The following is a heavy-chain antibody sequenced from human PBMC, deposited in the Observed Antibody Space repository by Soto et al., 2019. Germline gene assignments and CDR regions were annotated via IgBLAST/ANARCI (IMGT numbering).Heavy chain of an antibody. CDR2: IIPIFGTA. V-gene: IGHV1-69*13. CDR3: ARSKQQLKNWFDP. Sequence: GASVKVSCKASGGTFSSYAISWVRQAPGQGLEWMGGIIPIFGTANYAQKFQGRVTITADESTSTAYMELSSLRSEDTAVYYCARSKQQLKNWFDPWGQGTLVTVSS. J-gene: IGHJ5*02. CDR1: GGTFSSYA. D-gene: IGHD6-13*01.